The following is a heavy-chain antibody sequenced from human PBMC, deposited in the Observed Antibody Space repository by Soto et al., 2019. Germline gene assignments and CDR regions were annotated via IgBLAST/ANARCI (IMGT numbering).Heavy chain of an antibody. CDR3: ARETPSFDS. J-gene: IGHJ4*02. CDR1: GFTFSDYP. V-gene: IGHV3-48*02. CDR2: IRTISRAI. Sequence: GESLSLSCAASGFTFSDYPMNWVRPAPGEGLEWVSSIRTISRAIYFADSVRGRFTITRDKARSSLYLQMTSLRDEDTAVYYCARETPSFDSWGQGTLVTVSS. D-gene: IGHD2-15*01.